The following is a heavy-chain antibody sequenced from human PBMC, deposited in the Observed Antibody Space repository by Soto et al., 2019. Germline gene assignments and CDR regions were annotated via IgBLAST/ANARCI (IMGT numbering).Heavy chain of an antibody. CDR1: GFTFSSYA. Sequence: GGSLRLSCAASGFTFSSYAMHWVRQAPGKGLEWVVVISYDGSNKYYADSVKGRFTISRDNSKNTLYLQMNSLRAEDTAVYYCARGRWYGNYGMDVWGQGTTVTVSS. CDR2: ISYDGSNK. CDR3: ARGRWYGNYGMDV. D-gene: IGHD6-13*01. V-gene: IGHV3-30-3*01. J-gene: IGHJ6*02.